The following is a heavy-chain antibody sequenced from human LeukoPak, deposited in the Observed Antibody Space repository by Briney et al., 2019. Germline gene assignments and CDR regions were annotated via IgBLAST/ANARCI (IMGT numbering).Heavy chain of an antibody. V-gene: IGHV3-21*01. Sequence: PGGSLRLSCAASGFTFSSYSMNWVRQAPGKGREWGSSISSSSSYIYYADSVKGRFTISRDNAKNPLYLQMNSLRAEDTAVYYCARSEGSYDHFDYWGQGTLVTVSS. CDR2: ISSSSSYI. CDR1: GFTFSSYS. D-gene: IGHD1-26*01. J-gene: IGHJ4*02. CDR3: ARSEGSYDHFDY.